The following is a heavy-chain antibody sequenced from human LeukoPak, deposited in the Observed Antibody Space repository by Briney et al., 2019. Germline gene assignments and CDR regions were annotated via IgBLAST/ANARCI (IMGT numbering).Heavy chain of an antibody. D-gene: IGHD3-3*01. J-gene: IGHJ4*02. CDR1: GFTFSSYE. Sequence: GGSLRLSCAASGFTFSSYEMNWVRQAPGKGLEWVSYISRSGSTIYYADSVKGRFTISRDNAKNSVYLEMNSLRADDTAVYYCARSARLMKGVVEVTALDDWGQGTLVTVSS. CDR3: ARSARLMKGVVEVTALDD. V-gene: IGHV3-48*03. CDR2: ISRSGSTI.